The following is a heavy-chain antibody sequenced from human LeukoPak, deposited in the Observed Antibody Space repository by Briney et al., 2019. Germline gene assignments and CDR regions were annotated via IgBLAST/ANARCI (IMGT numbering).Heavy chain of an antibody. CDR3: ASPGGSGGNAFDI. CDR2: ISGNSGST. V-gene: IGHV3-53*01. CDR1: GFSVSDKY. D-gene: IGHD1-26*01. Sequence: GGSLRLSCAASGFSVSDKYMNWVRQAPGKGLEWVSSISGNSGSTYYADSVRGRFTISRDNSKSTLYLFMNSLRADDTALYYCASPGGSGGNAFDIWGQGTMVTVSS. J-gene: IGHJ3*02.